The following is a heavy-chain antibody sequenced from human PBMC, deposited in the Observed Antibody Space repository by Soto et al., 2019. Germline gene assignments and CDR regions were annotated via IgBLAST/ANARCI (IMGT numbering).Heavy chain of an antibody. CDR3: ATGGRGYSYAPRFSFEY. J-gene: IGHJ4*02. D-gene: IGHD5-18*01. V-gene: IGHV1-69*01. CDR1: GAIFSSNA. CDR2: ILPIFGRT. Sequence: QVQLVQSGAEVKKPGSSVKVTCKASGAIFSSNAISWVRQAPGQGLEWMGGILPIFGRTNYAQKFQGRVTITADESTSTADMELSSLKSEDTAVYYWATGGRGYSYAPRFSFEYWGQGALVTVSS.